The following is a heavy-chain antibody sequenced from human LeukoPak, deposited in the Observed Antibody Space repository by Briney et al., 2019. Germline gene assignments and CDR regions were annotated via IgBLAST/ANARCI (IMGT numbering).Heavy chain of an antibody. D-gene: IGHD3-3*02. V-gene: IGHV3-74*01. Sequence: GGSLRLSCAASGFTFSSYGMHWVRQAPGKGLVWVSRINSDGSSTSYADSVKGRFTISRDNAKNTVYLQMNSLRAEDTAVYYCARVPLSDYYYGMDIWGQGTTVTVSS. J-gene: IGHJ6*02. CDR1: GFTFSSYG. CDR2: INSDGSST. CDR3: ARVPLSDYYYGMDI.